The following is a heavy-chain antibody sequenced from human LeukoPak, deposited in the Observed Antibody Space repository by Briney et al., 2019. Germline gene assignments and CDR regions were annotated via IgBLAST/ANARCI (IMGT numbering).Heavy chain of an antibody. Sequence: GGSLRLSCAASEFSVGSNYMTWVRQAPGKGLEWVSLIYSGGSTYYADSVKGRFTISRDNSKNTLYLQMNSLRAEDTAVYYCAREITTLRRLGGRAAFDIWGQGTMVTVSS. D-gene: IGHD3-22*01. J-gene: IGHJ3*02. CDR3: AREITTLRRLGGRAAFDI. CDR2: IYSGGST. V-gene: IGHV3-66*01. CDR1: EFSVGSNY.